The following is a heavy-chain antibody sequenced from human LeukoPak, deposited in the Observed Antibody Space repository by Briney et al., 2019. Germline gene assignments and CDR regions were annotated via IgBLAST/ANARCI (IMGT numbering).Heavy chain of an antibody. CDR2: INHRGST. J-gene: IGHJ6*03. CDR3: ARHRRYYDSSTYRDYYYMDV. CDR1: GGSFSGYY. V-gene: IGHV4-34*01. D-gene: IGHD3-22*01. Sequence: SETLSLTCAVYGGSFSGYYWSWIRQPPGKGLEWIGEINHRGSTNYNPSLKSRVTISIDMSKNQSSLNLSSVTAADTAVFYCARHRRYYDSSTYRDYYYMDVWGKGTTVSISS.